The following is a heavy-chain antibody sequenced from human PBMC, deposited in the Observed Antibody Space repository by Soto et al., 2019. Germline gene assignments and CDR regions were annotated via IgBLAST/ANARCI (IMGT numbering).Heavy chain of an antibody. J-gene: IGHJ6*02. CDR2: VFPKFGTT. CDR3: VADVGLAEHPVV. V-gene: IGHV1-69*13. D-gene: IGHD1-1*01. CDR1: GGSFGNYV. Sequence: SVKVSCKVSGGSFGNYVIAWVRQAPGQGLEWMGGVFPKFGTTYYGQKFQGRLTVTADESTSTTYMDLSCLTSDDTAIFYCVADVGLAEHPVVWGQGTTVTVSS.